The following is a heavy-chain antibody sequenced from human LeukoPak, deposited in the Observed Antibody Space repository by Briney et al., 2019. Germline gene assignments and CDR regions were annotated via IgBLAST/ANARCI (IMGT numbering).Heavy chain of an antibody. Sequence: GSTNYNPSLKSRVTISVDTSKNQFSLKLSSVTAADTAVYYCARGGLRGYSYGQRFDYWGQGILVTVSS. J-gene: IGHJ4*02. CDR3: ARGGLRGYSYGQRFDY. D-gene: IGHD5-18*01. V-gene: IGHV4-59*09. CDR2: GST.